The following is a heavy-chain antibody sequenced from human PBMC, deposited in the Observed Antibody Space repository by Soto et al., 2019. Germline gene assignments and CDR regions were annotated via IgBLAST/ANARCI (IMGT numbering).Heavy chain of an antibody. CDR1: GGSISSSTYY. J-gene: IGHJ4*02. CDR3: ARPPYNSGSYYFDY. D-gene: IGHD6-19*01. CDR2: IYYSGST. Sequence: SQTLSLTCTVSGGSISSSTYYWGWIRQPPGKGLEWIGSIYYSGSTYYNPSLKSRVTISVDTSKNQFSLKLNSVTAADTAVYYCARPPYNSGSYYFDYGGQGTLVNVSS. V-gene: IGHV4-39*01.